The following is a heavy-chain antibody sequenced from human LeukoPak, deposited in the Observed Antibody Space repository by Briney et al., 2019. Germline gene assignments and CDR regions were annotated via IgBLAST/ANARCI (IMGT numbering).Heavy chain of an antibody. J-gene: IGHJ3*02. CDR1: GGSISSGSYY. V-gene: IGHV4-61*02. CDR2: IYTSGST. D-gene: IGHD4-11*01. Sequence: SQTLSLTCTVSGGSISSGSYYWSWIRQPAGKGLEWIGRIYTSGSTNYNPSLKSRVTISVGTSKNQFSLKLSSVTAADTAVYYCAITRLGTFDIWGQGTMVTVSS. CDR3: AITRLGTFDI.